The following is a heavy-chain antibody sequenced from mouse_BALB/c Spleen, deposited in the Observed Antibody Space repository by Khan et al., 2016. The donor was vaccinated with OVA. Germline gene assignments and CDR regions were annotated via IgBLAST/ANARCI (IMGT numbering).Heavy chain of an antibody. CDR2: INPYNDGT. CDR1: GYTFTSYV. V-gene: IGHV1S136*01. CDR3: AIRWEAMDY. Sequence: VQLKQSGPELVKPGASVKMSCKASGYTFTSYVMHWVKQKPGQGLEWIGYINPYNDGTKYNEKLKGKATLTSDKSSSTAYMELSSLTSEDSAVYYCAIRWEAMDYWGQGTSVTVSS. J-gene: IGHJ4*01. D-gene: IGHD4-1*01.